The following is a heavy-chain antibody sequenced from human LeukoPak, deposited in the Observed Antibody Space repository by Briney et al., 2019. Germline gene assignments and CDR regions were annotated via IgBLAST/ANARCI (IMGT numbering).Heavy chain of an antibody. CDR3: AKDLVGDGYYYYGMDV. J-gene: IGHJ6*02. CDR2: IRYDGSNK. D-gene: IGHD2-8*02. CDR1: GFTFSSYG. V-gene: IGHV3-30*02. Sequence: GGSLRLSCAASGFTFSSYGMHWVRQAPGKGLEWVAFIRYDGSNKYYADSVKGRFTISRDNSKNTLYLQMNSLRAEDTAVYYCAKDLVGDGYYYYGMDVWGQGTTVTVSS.